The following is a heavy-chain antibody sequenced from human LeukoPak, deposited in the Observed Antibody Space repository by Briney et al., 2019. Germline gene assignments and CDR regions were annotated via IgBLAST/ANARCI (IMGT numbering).Heavy chain of an antibody. J-gene: IGHJ5*02. CDR2: INHSGST. CDR1: GGSFSGYY. D-gene: IGHD6-13*01. Sequence: SETLSLTCAVYGGSFSGYYWSWIRQPPGKGLEWIGEINHSGSTNYNPSLKSRVTISVDTSKNQFSLKLSSVTAADTAVYYCARDGWQQLVGWFDPWGQGTLVTVSS. V-gene: IGHV4-34*01. CDR3: ARDGWQQLVGWFDP.